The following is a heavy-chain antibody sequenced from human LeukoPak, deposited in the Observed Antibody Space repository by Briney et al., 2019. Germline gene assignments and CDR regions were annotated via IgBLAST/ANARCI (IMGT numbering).Heavy chain of an antibody. CDR3: AKVPGADTATIYGMDV. V-gene: IGHV3-30*18. CDR1: GFTFSSYG. Sequence: GRSLRLSCAASGFTFSSYGMHWVRQAPGKGLEWVAVISYDGSNKYYADSVKGRFTISRDNSKNTLYLQMNSLRAEDTAVYYCAKVPGADTATIYGMDVWGKGTTVTVSS. CDR2: ISYDGSNK. J-gene: IGHJ6*04. D-gene: IGHD5-18*01.